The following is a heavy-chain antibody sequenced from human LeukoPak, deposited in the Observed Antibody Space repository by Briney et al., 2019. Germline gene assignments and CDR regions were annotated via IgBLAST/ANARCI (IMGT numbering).Heavy chain of an antibody. CDR3: FIQVWGFDP. CDR2: IRSKANSYAT. J-gene: IGHJ5*02. CDR1: GFTFSGSA. D-gene: IGHD1-14*01. Sequence: GGSLRLSCAASGFTFSGSAMHWVRQASGKGLEWVGRIRSKANSYATAYAASVKGRFTISRDDSKNTAYLQMNSLKTEDTAVYYCFIQVWGFDPWGQGTLVTVSS. V-gene: IGHV3-73*01.